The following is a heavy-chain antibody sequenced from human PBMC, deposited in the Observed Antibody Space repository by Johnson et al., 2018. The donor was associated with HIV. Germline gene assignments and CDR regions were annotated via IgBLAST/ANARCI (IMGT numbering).Heavy chain of an antibody. Sequence: VQLVESGGGLVQPGGSLRLSCAASGFSVSRNHMNWVRQVPGKGLEWVSVIYSSSTYYIDSVKGRFTISRDNAKNSLYLQMNNLRVEDTAVYYCARDATPWGGDYVGYAFDLWGQGTVVTVSP. V-gene: IGHV3-66*01. CDR1: GFSVSRNH. J-gene: IGHJ3*01. D-gene: IGHD4-17*01. CDR2: IYSSST. CDR3: ARDATPWGGDYVGYAFDL.